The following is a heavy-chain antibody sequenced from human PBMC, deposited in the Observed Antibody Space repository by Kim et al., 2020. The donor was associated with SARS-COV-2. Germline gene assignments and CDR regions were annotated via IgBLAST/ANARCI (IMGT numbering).Heavy chain of an antibody. CDR3: TPGGDFDY. J-gene: IGHJ4*02. D-gene: IGHD1-26*01. V-gene: IGHV3-73*01. CDR2: IRSKANSYAT. Sequence: GGSLRLSCAASGFTFSDYYMSWIRQASGKGLEWVGRIRSKANSYATAYAASVKGRFTISRDDSKNTAYLQMNSLKTEDTAVYYCTPGGDFDYWGQGTLVT. CDR1: GFTFSDYY.